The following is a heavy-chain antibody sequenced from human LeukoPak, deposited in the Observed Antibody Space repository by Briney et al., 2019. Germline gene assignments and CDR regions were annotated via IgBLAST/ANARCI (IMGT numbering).Heavy chain of an antibody. Sequence: GGSLRLSCAASGFTFSSYWMHWVRQAPGKGLVWVSRINSDGSSTSYADSVKGRFTISRDNAKNTLYLQMNSVRAEDTAVYYCARMGDAEGFDYWGQGTLVTVSS. D-gene: IGHD2-21*02. CDR3: ARMGDAEGFDY. J-gene: IGHJ4*02. CDR1: GFTFSSYW. V-gene: IGHV3-74*01. CDR2: INSDGSST.